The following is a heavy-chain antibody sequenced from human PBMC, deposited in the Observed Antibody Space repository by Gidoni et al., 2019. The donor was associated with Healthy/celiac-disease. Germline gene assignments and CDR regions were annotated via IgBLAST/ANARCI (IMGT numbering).Heavy chain of an antibody. V-gene: IGHV3-30*18. CDR1: GFPFSSYG. CDR2: ISYEGSNK. Sequence: QVQLVESGGGVVQPGRSLRLSCAASGFPFSSYGMHWVRQAPGKGLAWVAVISYEGSNKYYADSVKGRFTISRDNYKNTLYLQMNSLRAEDTAVYYCAKDQDKSSYYYYGMDVWGQGTTVTVSS. J-gene: IGHJ6*02. CDR3: AKDQDKSSYYYYGMDV.